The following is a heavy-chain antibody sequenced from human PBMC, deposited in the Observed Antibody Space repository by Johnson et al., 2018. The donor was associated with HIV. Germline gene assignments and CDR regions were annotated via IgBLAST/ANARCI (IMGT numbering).Heavy chain of an antibody. J-gene: IGHJ3*02. CDR3: ARGGCCRGGRCYPYDAFGS. Sequence: MMLVESGGGVVQPGRSLRLSCTASGFTFSSYWMHWVRQAPGKGLVWVSRINSDGSNTTYTDSVKGRFTISRDNAKNTLYLQMNSLRAEATAVYYCARGGCCRGGRCYPYDAFGSWGQGTMVDVSS. V-gene: IGHV3-74*02. CDR1: GFTFSSYW. CDR2: INSDGSNT. D-gene: IGHD2-15*01.